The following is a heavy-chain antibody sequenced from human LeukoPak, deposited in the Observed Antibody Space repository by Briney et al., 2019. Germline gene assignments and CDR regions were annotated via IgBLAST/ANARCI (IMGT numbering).Heavy chain of an antibody. D-gene: IGHD6-25*01. CDR3: ARERYSSGPRYMDV. CDR1: GYTFTSYY. CDR2: INPSGGST. Sequence: VASVKVSCKASGYTFTSYYMHWVRQAPGQGLEWMGIINPSGGSTSYAQKLQGRVTMTTETSTSTAYMELRILRSDDTAVYYCARERYSSGPRYMDVWGKGTTVTVSS. V-gene: IGHV1-46*01. J-gene: IGHJ6*03.